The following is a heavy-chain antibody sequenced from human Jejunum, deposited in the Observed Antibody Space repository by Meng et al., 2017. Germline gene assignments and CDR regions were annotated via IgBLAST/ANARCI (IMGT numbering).Heavy chain of an antibody. V-gene: IGHV7-4-1*02. CDR1: GYTFPSYG. J-gene: IGHJ4*02. CDR2: INTNTGNP. Sequence: QVQLVQSVSELKTPGASVKGSCKAFGYTFPSYGLSWVRQAPGQGLEWMGWINTNTGNPTYAQGFTGRFVFSLDTSVSTAYLQINSLKAEDTAVYYCARGTQSENWGQGTLVTVSS. CDR3: ARGTQSEN.